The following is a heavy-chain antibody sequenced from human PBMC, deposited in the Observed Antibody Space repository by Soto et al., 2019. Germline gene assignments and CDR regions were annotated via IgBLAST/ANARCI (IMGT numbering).Heavy chain of an antibody. CDR3: TREQVVVVPALIY. CDR2: IRSKAYGGTT. J-gene: IGHJ4*02. D-gene: IGHD2-21*02. V-gene: IGHV3-49*03. CDR1: GFTFGDYA. Sequence: SLRLSCTASGFTFGDYAMSWFRQAPGKGLEWVGFIRSKAYGGTTEYAASVKGRFTISRDDSKSIAYLQMNSLKTEDTAVYYCTREQVVVVPALIYWGQGTLVTVSS.